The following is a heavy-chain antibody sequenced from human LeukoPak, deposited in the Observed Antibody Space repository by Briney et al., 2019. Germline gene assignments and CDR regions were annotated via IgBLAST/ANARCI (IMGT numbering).Heavy chain of an antibody. CDR1: GGSISSYY. CDR2: IYTSGST. D-gene: IGHD3-22*01. J-gene: IGHJ4*02. V-gene: IGHV4-4*07. CDR3: ARSGGLREYYDSSGYYNYFDY. Sequence: SETLSLTCTVSGGSISSYYWSWIRQPAGKGLEWIGRIYTSGSTNYNPSPKSRVTMSVDTSKNQFSLKLSSVTAADTAVYYCARSGGLREYYDSSGYYNYFDYWGQGTLVTVSS.